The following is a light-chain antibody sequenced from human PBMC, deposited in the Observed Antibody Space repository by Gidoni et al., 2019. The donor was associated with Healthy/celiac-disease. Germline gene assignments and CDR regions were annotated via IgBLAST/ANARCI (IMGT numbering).Light chain of an antibody. CDR2: GVS. Sequence: QSALTQPASVAGPPGQPFTISCTGTSSDVGSYNLVSWYQQHPGKAPKRMIYGVSKRPSGVSNRFSGSKSGNTASLTISGLQAEDEADYYCCSYAGSPWVFGGGTKLTVL. J-gene: IGLJ3*02. CDR1: SSDVGSYNL. CDR3: CSYAGSPWV. V-gene: IGLV2-23*02.